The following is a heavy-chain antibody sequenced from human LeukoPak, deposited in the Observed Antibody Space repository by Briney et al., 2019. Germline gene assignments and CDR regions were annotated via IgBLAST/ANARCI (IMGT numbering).Heavy chain of an antibody. CDR1: GGSFSGYY. D-gene: IGHD6-19*01. V-gene: IGHV4-34*01. CDR3: ARVDSSGWSYWYFDL. J-gene: IGHJ2*01. Sequence: PSETLSLTCAVYGGSFSGYYWSWICQPPGKGLEWIGEINHSGSTNYNPSLKSRVTISVDTSKNQFSLKLSSVTAADTAMYYCARVDSSGWSYWYFDLWGRGTLVTVSS. CDR2: INHSGST.